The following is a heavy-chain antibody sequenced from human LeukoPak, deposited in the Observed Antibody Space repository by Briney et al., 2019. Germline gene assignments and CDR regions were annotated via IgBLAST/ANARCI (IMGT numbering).Heavy chain of an antibody. J-gene: IGHJ4*02. CDR2: INWNGGST. CDR3: ARGAGGITGTTWYDY. Sequence: GGSLRLSCAASGFTFDDYGMSWVRQVPGKGLEWVSGINWNGGSTGYADSVKGRFTISRDNAKNSLYLQMNSLRAEDTALYHCARGAGGITGTTWYDYWGQGTLVTVSS. D-gene: IGHD1-7*01. V-gene: IGHV3-20*01. CDR1: GFTFDDYG.